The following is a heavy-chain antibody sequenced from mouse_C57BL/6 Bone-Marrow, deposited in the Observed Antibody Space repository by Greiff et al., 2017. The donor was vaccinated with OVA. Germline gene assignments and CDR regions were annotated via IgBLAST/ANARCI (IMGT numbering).Heavy chain of an antibody. D-gene: IGHD1-1*01. V-gene: IGHV1-55*01. J-gene: IGHJ2*01. CDR3: ARSLYYGTLDY. CDR1: GYTFTSYW. CDR2: IYPGSGST. Sequence: VQLQESGAELVKPGASVKMSCKASGYTFTSYWITWVKQRPGQGLEWIGDIYPGSGSTNYNEKFKSKATLTVDTSSSTAYMQLSSLTSEDSAVYYCARSLYYGTLDYWGQGTTLTVSS.